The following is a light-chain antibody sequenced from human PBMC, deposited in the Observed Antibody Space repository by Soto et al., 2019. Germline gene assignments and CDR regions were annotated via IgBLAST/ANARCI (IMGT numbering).Light chain of an antibody. J-gene: IGLJ1*01. CDR2: SNN. CDR1: SSNIGSNT. Sequence: QSVLTQPPSSSGTPGQRVTIPCSGSSSNIGSNTVNWYQQLPGTAPKLLIYSNNQRPSGVPDRFSGSKSGTSASLAISGLQSEDEADYYCAAWDDSLNGSYVFGTGTKVTV. V-gene: IGLV1-44*01. CDR3: AAWDDSLNGSYV.